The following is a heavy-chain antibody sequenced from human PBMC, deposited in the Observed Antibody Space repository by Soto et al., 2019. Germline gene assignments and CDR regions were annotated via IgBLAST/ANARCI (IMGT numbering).Heavy chain of an antibody. Sequence: PSETLSLTCTVSGGSISSYYWSWIRQPPGKGLEWIGYIYYSGSTNYNPSLKSRVTISVDTSKNQFSLKLSSVTAADTAVYYCAAGVLRYFDWLLYFDYWGQGTLVTVS. V-gene: IGHV4-59*01. J-gene: IGHJ4*02. CDR1: GGSISSYY. D-gene: IGHD3-9*01. CDR2: IYYSGST. CDR3: AAGVLRYFDWLLYFDY.